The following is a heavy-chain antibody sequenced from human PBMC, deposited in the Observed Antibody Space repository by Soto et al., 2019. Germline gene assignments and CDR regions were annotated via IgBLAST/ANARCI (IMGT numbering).Heavy chain of an antibody. D-gene: IGHD6-13*01. J-gene: IGHJ5*02. V-gene: IGHV1-69*13. CDR1: GYTFTGYY. CDR3: ARDGIAAAGYNWFDP. CDR2: IIPIFGTA. Sequence: GASVKVSCKASGYTFTGYYMHWVRQAPGQGLEWMGGIIPIFGTANYAQKFQGRVTITADESTSTAYMELSSLRSEDTAVYYCARDGIAAAGYNWFDPWGQGALVTVSS.